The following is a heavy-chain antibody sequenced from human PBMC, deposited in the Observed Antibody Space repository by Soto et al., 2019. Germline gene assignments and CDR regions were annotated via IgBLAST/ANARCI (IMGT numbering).Heavy chain of an antibody. V-gene: IGHV4-31*03. CDR3: AKLFVPTVLRYFDWLWYYGMDV. CDR1: GGSITNSYYF. J-gene: IGHJ6*02. Sequence: PSETLSLTCTVSGGSITNSYYFWSRVRQNPGKGLEWIGHVFHSGRTYYNTSLSGRVSILVDTSMNHFSLNLNSVTAADTAVYYCAKLFVPTVLRYFDWLWYYGMDVWGQGTTVTVSS. D-gene: IGHD3-9*01. CDR2: VFHSGRT.